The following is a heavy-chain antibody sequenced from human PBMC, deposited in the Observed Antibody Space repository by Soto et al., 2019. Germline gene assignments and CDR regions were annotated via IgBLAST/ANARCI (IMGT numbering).Heavy chain of an antibody. CDR3: AYSTGWYRHDV. CDR2: IFHSGDT. D-gene: IGHD6-19*01. Sequence: QVQLQESGPGLVKPSGTLSLTCAVSGDSISNSRWWTWVRQPPGKGLEWIGDIFHSGDTNYNPSLESRVVRSVEKPQNQFSLKVSSVTAADTAVYYCAYSTGWYRHDVWGQGTLVTVSS. J-gene: IGHJ3*01. CDR1: GDSISNSRW. V-gene: IGHV4-4*02.